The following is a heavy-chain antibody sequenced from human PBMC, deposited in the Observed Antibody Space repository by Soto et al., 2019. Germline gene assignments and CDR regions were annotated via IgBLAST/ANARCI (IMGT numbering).Heavy chain of an antibody. Sequence: QVQLVQSGAEVKKPGSSVKVSCKASGGTFSSYTISWVRQAPGQGLEWMGGIIPILDRANYAQKFQDRVTITADKSTSTVYMELDSLRAEYTAVYYWSRGITGKTPYYDYYGLDVWGQGTAVTVSS. CDR1: GGTFSSYT. D-gene: IGHD1-20*01. CDR3: SRGITGKTPYYDYYGLDV. CDR2: IIPILDRA. V-gene: IGHV1-69*08. J-gene: IGHJ6*01.